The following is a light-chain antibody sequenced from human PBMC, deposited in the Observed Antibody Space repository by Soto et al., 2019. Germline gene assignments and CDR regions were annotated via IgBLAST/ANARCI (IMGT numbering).Light chain of an antibody. J-gene: IGLJ1*01. CDR1: SSNVESNS. CDR3: AAWDDSLSGYV. CDR2: SNN. V-gene: IGLV1-44*01. Sequence: QSVLTQPPSASGAPGQRVVISCSGGSSNVESNSVNWYQHLPGSAPKLLIFSNNQRPSGVPDRLSGSKSGTSASLAIAGLQSDDEADYYCAAWDDSLSGYVFGSGTKVTVL.